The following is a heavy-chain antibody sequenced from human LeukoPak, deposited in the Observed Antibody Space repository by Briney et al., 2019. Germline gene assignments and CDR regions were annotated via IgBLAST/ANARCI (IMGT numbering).Heavy chain of an antibody. CDR1: GCTFSSYW. V-gene: IGHV3-7*03. CDR2: IKQDGSER. J-gene: IGHJ4*02. Sequence: GGSLRLSCAGSGCTFSSYWMTWVRQAPGKGLEWVANIKQDGSERNCVDSVKGRFTISRDNAKNSLYLQMNTLRDEDTAVYYCATGAGCGYWGQGTLVTVSS. D-gene: IGHD6-19*01. CDR3: ATGAGCGY.